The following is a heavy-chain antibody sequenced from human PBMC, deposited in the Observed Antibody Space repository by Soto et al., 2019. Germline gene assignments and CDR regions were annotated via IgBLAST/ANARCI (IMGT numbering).Heavy chain of an antibody. CDR3: AKARIAARPVYYYGMDV. J-gene: IGHJ6*02. CDR1: GFTFDDYT. CDR2: ISWDGGST. D-gene: IGHD6-6*01. V-gene: IGHV3-43*01. Sequence: EVQLVESGGVVVQPGGSLRLSCAASGFTFDDYTMHWVRQAPGKGLEWVSLISWDGGSTYYADSVKGRFTISRDNSKNSLYLQMNSLRTEDTALYYCAKARIAARPVYYYGMDVWGQGTTVTVSS.